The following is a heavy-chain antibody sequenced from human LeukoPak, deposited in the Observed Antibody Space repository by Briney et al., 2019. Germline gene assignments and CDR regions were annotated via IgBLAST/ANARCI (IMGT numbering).Heavy chain of an antibody. Sequence: GGSLRLSCAASGFTFSSYAMSWVRQAPGKGLEWVSAISGSGGSTYYADSVKGRFTISRDNSKNTLYLQMNSLRAEDTAVYYCAREEEKSEYSYVLDYWGQGTLVTVSS. CDR1: GFTFSSYA. V-gene: IGHV3-23*01. D-gene: IGHD5-18*01. CDR2: ISGSGGST. CDR3: AREEEKSEYSYVLDY. J-gene: IGHJ4*02.